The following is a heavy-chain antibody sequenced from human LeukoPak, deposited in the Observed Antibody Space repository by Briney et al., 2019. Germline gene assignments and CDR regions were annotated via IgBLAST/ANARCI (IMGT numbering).Heavy chain of an antibody. Sequence: GGSLRLSCAASGVTFSDSAMTWVRRVPGKGLEWVSSISSSGSYIYYADSVKGRLTISRDNAKNSLYLQMNSLRADDTAVYHCARGAGTIFGEYYYYVDVWGKGTAVTVSS. D-gene: IGHD3-3*01. CDR3: ARGAGTIFGEYYYYVDV. CDR2: ISSSGSYI. CDR1: GVTFSDSA. V-gene: IGHV3-21*01. J-gene: IGHJ6*03.